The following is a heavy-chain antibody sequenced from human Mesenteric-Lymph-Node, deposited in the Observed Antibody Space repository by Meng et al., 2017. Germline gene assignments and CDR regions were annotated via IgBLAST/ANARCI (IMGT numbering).Heavy chain of an antibody. Sequence: QVQLVESGGGVVQPGRSLRLSCAASGFTFSSYAMHWVRQAPGKGLEWVAGISYDGNNKYYPDFVKGRLTISRDKSKNTLHLQMNSLRAGDTAVYYCARNSAPAGTGRYFDYWGQGILVTVSS. CDR1: GFTFSSYA. D-gene: IGHD6-13*01. CDR3: ARNSAPAGTGRYFDY. V-gene: IGHV3-30-3*01. J-gene: IGHJ4*01. CDR2: ISYDGNNK.